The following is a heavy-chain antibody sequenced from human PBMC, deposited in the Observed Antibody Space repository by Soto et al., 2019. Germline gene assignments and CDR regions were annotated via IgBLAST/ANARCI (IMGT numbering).Heavy chain of an antibody. J-gene: IGHJ2*01. CDR1: GFTFSSYA. Sequence: GGSLRLSCAASGFTFSSYAMHWVRQAPGKGLEWVAVISYDGSNKYYADSVKGRFTISRDNSKNTLYLQMNSLRAEDTAVYYCARDGGCRSPWYFDLWGRGTLVTVSS. V-gene: IGHV3-30*04. CDR2: ISYDGSNK. D-gene: IGHD3-16*01. CDR3: ARDGGCRSPWYFDL.